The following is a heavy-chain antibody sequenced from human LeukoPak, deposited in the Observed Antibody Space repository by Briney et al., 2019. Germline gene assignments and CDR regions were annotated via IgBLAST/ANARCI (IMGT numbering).Heavy chain of an antibody. J-gene: IGHJ4*02. CDR3: ARTHGPYVLPYYFDY. D-gene: IGHD3-3*02. V-gene: IGHV1-69*13. Sequence: ASVKVSCKASGGTFSSYAISWVRQAPGQGLEWMGGIIPIFGTANYAQKFQGRVTITADESTSTAYMELSSLRSEDTAVYYCARTHGPYVLPYYFDYWGQGTLVTVSS. CDR2: IIPIFGTA. CDR1: GGTFSSYA.